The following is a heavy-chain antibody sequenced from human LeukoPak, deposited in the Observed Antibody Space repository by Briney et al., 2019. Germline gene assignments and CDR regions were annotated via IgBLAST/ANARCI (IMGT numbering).Heavy chain of an antibody. J-gene: IGHJ4*02. Sequence: GGSLRLSCAASGFTFSSYEMNWVRQAPGKGLEWVSAISGSGGSTYYADSVKGRFTISRDNSKNTLYLQMNSLRAEDTAVYYCAKDAGSGSYREYYFDYWGQGTLVTVSS. D-gene: IGHD3-10*01. V-gene: IGHV3-23*01. CDR2: ISGSGGST. CDR3: AKDAGSGSYREYYFDY. CDR1: GFTFSSYE.